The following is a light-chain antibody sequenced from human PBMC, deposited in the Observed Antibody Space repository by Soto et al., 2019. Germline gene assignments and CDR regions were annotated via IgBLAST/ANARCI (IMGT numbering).Light chain of an antibody. Sequence: EIVMTQSPDTLSVSPGERATLSCRASHSVSSNLAWYQQKAAQAPRLLIYGSIPRATGIPARFSGSGSGTEFTLTISSLQSEDFAVYYCQQRSNWPLVTFGGGTKVDI. CDR1: HSVSSN. CDR2: GSI. J-gene: IGKJ4*01. V-gene: IGKV3-15*01. CDR3: QQRSNWPLVT.